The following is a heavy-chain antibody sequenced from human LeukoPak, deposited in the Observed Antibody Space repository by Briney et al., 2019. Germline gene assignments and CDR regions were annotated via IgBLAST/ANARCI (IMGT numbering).Heavy chain of an antibody. CDR3: ARAVDYRNYFDY. J-gene: IGHJ4*02. CDR1: GDSMTRGGYY. Sequence: PSETLSLTCTVPGDSMTRGGYYWSWVRQHPGKGLEWIGFIYHSGTTFYNPSLEGRAAISVDTSQNQFSLKLTSVTAADTAVYYCARAVDYRNYFDYWGQGTLVTVSS. CDR2: IYHSGTT. V-gene: IGHV4-31*03. D-gene: IGHD4-11*01.